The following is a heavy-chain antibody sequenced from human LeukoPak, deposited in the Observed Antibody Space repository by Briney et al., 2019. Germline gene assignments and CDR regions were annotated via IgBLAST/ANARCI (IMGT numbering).Heavy chain of an antibody. D-gene: IGHD3-10*01. V-gene: IGHV1-69*13. CDR2: IIPIFGTA. Sequence: SVKVSCKASGGTFSSYAISWVRQAPGQGLEWMGGIIPIFGTANYAQKFQGRVTITADESTSTAYMELSSLRSEDTAVYYCARDRGYYGSGSYYNDNWFDPWGQGTLVTVSS. CDR1: GGTFSSYA. J-gene: IGHJ5*02. CDR3: ARDRGYYGSGSYYNDNWFDP.